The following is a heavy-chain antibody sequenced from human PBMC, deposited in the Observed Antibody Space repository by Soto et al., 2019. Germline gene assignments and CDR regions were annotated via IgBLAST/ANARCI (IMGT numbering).Heavy chain of an antibody. Sequence: EVQLVESGGGLVKPGGSLRLSCAASGFTFSNAWMNWVRQAPGKGLEWVGRIKSKTDGGTTDYAAPVKGRFTISRDDSKNTLYLQMNSLKTEDTAVYYCTTEADSVVTAHYYYYGMDVWGQGTTVTVSS. V-gene: IGHV3-15*07. J-gene: IGHJ6*02. CDR3: TTEADSVVTAHYYYYGMDV. CDR2: IKSKTDGGTT. CDR1: GFTFSNAW. D-gene: IGHD2-21*02.